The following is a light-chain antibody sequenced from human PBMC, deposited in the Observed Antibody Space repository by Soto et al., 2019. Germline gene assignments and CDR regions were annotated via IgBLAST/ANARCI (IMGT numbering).Light chain of an antibody. J-gene: IGKJ1*01. CDR3: QQYGSSPWT. V-gene: IGKV3-20*01. Sequence: EIVLTQSPGTLSLSPGEGATLSCRANQSVSSSYLAWYQQKPGQAPRLLIYIASTRAPGIPDRFSGSGSGTDFTLTISRLEPEDFAVYYCQQYGSSPWTFGQGTKVEIK. CDR1: QSVSSSY. CDR2: IAS.